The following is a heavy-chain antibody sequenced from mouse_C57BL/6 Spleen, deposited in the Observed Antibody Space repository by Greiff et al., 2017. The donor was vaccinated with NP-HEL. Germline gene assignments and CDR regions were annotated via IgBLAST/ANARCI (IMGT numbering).Heavy chain of an antibody. V-gene: IGHV1-82*01. CDR2: IYPGDGDT. D-gene: IGHD3-2*02. CDR1: GYAFSSSW. Sequence: VQLQQSGPELVKPGASVKISCNASGYAFSSSWMNWVKQRPGKGLEWIGRIYPGDGDTNYNGKFKGKATLTADKSSSTAYMQLSSLTSEDSAVYFCARSPFLDSSGYDWFAYWGQGTLVTVSA. CDR3: ARSPFLDSSGYDWFAY. J-gene: IGHJ3*01.